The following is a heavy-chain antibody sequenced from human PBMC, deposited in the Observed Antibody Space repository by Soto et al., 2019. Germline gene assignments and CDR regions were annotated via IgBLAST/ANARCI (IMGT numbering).Heavy chain of an antibody. D-gene: IGHD3-10*01. CDR1: GGTFSSYS. Sequence: QVQLVQSGAEVKKPGSSVKVSCKASGGTFSSYSNNWVRQAPGQGLEWVGRIMPFLDITNYAQKFQGRVTITADKSTSTAYLELNSLRSEDTAVYYCATITMARGAPNFDYWGQGTRVTVSS. V-gene: IGHV1-69*02. CDR3: ATITMARGAPNFDY. CDR2: IMPFLDIT. J-gene: IGHJ4*02.